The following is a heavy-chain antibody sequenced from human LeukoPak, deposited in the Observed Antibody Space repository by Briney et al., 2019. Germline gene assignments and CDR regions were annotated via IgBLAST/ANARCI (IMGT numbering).Heavy chain of an antibody. CDR3: ARGLSRYCSSTSCPQFDY. CDR1: GFTFSSYG. Sequence: SGGSLRLSCAASGFTFSSYGMHWVRQAPGKGLEWVAFIRYDGSNKYYADSVRGRFTISRDNAKNSLYLQMNSLRAEDTAVYYCARGLSRYCSSTSCPQFDYWGQGTLVTVSS. J-gene: IGHJ4*02. CDR2: IRYDGSNK. D-gene: IGHD2-2*01. V-gene: IGHV3-30*02.